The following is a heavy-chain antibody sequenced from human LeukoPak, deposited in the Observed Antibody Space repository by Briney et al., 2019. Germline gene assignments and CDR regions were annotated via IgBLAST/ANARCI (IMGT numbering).Heavy chain of an antibody. D-gene: IGHD1-1*01. J-gene: IGHJ6*02. V-gene: IGHV1-69*01. Sequence: SVKVSCKASGGAFCRYAISWVRQAPGQGLEWMGGIIPIFRTPKFAQGFQGRVSITADESTTTVYMELRRLRSEDTAVYYCARGVSLYNWNDDQTQGNYHYYAMDVWGPGTTVTVSS. CDR3: ARGVSLYNWNDDQTQGNYHYYAMDV. CDR2: IIPIFRTP. CDR1: GGAFCRYA.